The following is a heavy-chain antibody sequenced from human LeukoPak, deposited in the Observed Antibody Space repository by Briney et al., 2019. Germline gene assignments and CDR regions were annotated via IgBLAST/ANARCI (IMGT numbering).Heavy chain of an antibody. D-gene: IGHD6-19*01. CDR2: IRYDGSNK. J-gene: IGHJ5*02. Sequence: GGSLRLSCAASGFTFSSYGMHWVRQAPGKGLEWVAFIRYDGSNKYYADSVKGRFTISRDNSKNTLYLQMNSLRAEDTAVYYCAKDRFAKGSGWYNWFDPWGQGTLVTVSS. CDR3: AKDRFAKGSGWYNWFDP. CDR1: GFTFSSYG. V-gene: IGHV3-30*02.